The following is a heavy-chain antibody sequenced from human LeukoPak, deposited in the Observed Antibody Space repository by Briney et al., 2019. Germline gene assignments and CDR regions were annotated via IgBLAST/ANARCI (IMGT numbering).Heavy chain of an antibody. CDR2: INPNSGGT. Sequence: GASVKVSCKASGYTFTGYYMHWVRQAPGQGLEWMGWINPNSGGTNYAQKFQGRVTMTRDTSISTAYMELSSLRSEDTAVYYCARTLYDYVWGSYRWDAFDIWGQGTMVTVSS. J-gene: IGHJ3*02. D-gene: IGHD3-16*02. CDR1: GYTFTGYY. CDR3: ARTLYDYVWGSYRWDAFDI. V-gene: IGHV1-2*02.